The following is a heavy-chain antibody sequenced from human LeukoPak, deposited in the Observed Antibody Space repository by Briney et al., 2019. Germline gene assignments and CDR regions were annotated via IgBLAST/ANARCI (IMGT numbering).Heavy chain of an antibody. Sequence: PGGSLRLSCVASGFTFHNFAMHWVRQAPGKGLEWVAVISNDERNKYYRDSVKGRFTISRDNSKNTVYLQMNSLRTEDTAVYYCARPSPPGDGYNPCDYWGPGALVIVSS. CDR1: GFTFHNFA. CDR2: ISNDERNK. D-gene: IGHD5-24*01. V-gene: IGHV3-30*04. CDR3: ARPSPPGDGYNPCDY. J-gene: IGHJ4*02.